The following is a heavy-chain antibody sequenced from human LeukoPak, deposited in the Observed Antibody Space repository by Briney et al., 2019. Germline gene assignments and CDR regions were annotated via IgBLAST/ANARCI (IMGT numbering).Heavy chain of an antibody. CDR1: GFTFSSYA. J-gene: IGHJ6*03. CDR2: ISGSGGST. D-gene: IGHD2-15*01. CDR3: AKWVVYYYYYMDV. Sequence: GGSLRLSCAASGFTFSSYAMSWVRQAPGKGLEWVSAISGSGGSTYYADSVKGRFTISRDNSKNTLYLQMNSLIAEDTAVYYCAKWVVYYYYYMDVWGKGTTVTVSS. V-gene: IGHV3-23*01.